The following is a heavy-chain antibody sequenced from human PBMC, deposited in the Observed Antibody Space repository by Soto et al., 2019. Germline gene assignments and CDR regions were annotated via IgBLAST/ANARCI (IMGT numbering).Heavy chain of an antibody. Sequence: EVQLLESGGGLVQPGGSLRLSCAASGFTFSSYATSWVRQAPGKGLEWVSVISGSGDSTYYADSVRGRFTISRDNSKNTLYLQMNSLRAEDTAVYYCAKDRDGAAAGPTKFYGMDVWGQGTTVTVSS. J-gene: IGHJ6*02. CDR3: AKDRDGAAAGPTKFYGMDV. D-gene: IGHD6-13*01. CDR1: GFTFSSYA. CDR2: ISGSGDST. V-gene: IGHV3-23*01.